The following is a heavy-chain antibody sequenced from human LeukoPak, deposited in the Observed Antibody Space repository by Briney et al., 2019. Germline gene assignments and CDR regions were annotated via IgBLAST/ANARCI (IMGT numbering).Heavy chain of an antibody. V-gene: IGHV4-31*03. CDR3: ASTTYCTNGVCSPNYFDY. Sequence: SETLSLTCTVSGGSISSGGYYWSWIRQHPGKGLGWIGYIYYSGSTYYNPSLKSRVTISVDTSKNQFSLKLSSVTAADTAVYYCASTTYCTNGVCSPNYFDYWGQGTLVTVSS. CDR2: IYYSGST. CDR1: GGSISSGGYY. J-gene: IGHJ4*02. D-gene: IGHD2-8*01.